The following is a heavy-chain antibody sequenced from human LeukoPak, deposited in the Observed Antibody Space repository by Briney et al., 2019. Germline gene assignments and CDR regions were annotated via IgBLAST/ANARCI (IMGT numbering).Heavy chain of an antibody. V-gene: IGHV3-7*01. CDR2: IKQDGSEK. Sequence: GGSLRLSCAASGFPFSSYWMSWVRQAPGEGLEWVANIKQDGSEKYYVDSVKGRFTISRDNAKNSLYLQMNSQRAEDTAVYYCARGLTRDYYYYMDVWGKGTTVTVSS. CDR3: ARGLTRDYYYYMDV. D-gene: IGHD3-9*01. J-gene: IGHJ6*03. CDR1: GFPFSSYW.